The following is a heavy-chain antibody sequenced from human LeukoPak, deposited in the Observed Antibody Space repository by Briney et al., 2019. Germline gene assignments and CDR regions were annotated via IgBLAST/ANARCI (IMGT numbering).Heavy chain of an antibody. D-gene: IGHD4-17*01. CDR3: ARGGDYGDLRYFDY. Sequence: SETLSLTCTVSGGSINNYYWSWLRQPPGKGLEWIGYINYRGSTNYKPSLKSRVTFSVDTSKNQFSLKLNTVTAADTALYYCARGGDYGDLRYFDYWGQGTLVTVSS. CDR1: GGSINNYY. CDR2: INYRGST. V-gene: IGHV4-59*01. J-gene: IGHJ4*02.